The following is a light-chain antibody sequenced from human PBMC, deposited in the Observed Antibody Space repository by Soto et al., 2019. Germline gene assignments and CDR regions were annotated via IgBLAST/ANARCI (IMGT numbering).Light chain of an antibody. CDR2: GAS. CDR3: QQYEFLVT. V-gene: IGKV3-20*01. J-gene: IGKJ4*01. CDR1: QSISSSY. Sequence: EIVLTQSPGTLSLSPGERATLSCRASQSISSSYLAWYQQKPGQAPRLLIYGASIRASDIPDRFSGSESGTDFTLTISRLEPEDSAVYYCQQYEFLVTFGGGTKVEIK.